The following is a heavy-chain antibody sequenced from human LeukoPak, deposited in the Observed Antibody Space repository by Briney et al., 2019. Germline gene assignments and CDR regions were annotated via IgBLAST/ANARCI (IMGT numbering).Heavy chain of an antibody. D-gene: IGHD6-19*01. CDR3: ASNTAGNSGWSAFDI. CDR1: GGTFSSYA. J-gene: IGHJ3*02. V-gene: IGHV1-69*05. CDR2: IIPIFGTA. Sequence: ASVKVSCKASGGTFSSYAISWVRQAPGQGLEWMGGIIPIFGTANYAQKFQGRVTITTDESTSTAYMELSSLRSEDTAVYYCASNTAGNSGWSAFDIWGQGTMVTVSS.